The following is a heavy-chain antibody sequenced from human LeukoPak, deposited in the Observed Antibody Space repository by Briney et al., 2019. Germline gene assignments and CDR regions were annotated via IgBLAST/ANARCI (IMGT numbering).Heavy chain of an antibody. CDR2: IKQDGSEK. CDR1: GFTFSSYG. CDR3: ARDPYSGSYSDYYYYYMDV. V-gene: IGHV3-7*01. Sequence: PGGTLRLSCAASGFTFSSYGMSWVRQAPGKGLEWVANIKQDGSEKYYVDSVKGRFTISRDNAKNSLYLQLNSLRAEDTAVYYCARDPYSGSYSDYYYYYMDVWGKGTTVTVSS. D-gene: IGHD1-26*01. J-gene: IGHJ6*03.